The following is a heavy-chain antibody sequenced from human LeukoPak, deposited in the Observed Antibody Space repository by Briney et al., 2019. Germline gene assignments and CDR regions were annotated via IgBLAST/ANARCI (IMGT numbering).Heavy chain of an antibody. Sequence: ASVKVSCKASGYRLTGYVMHWARQAPGQSLEWMGWINPSTGGTNYAQGFQGRVTMPRNTSIRTASMGLSTLRSDNTAVYYCSTTCSGSYPEVDYWGQGSLATVSS. J-gene: IGHJ4*02. CDR3: STTCSGSYPEVDY. CDR1: GYRLTGYV. CDR2: INPSTGGT. V-gene: IGHV1-2*02. D-gene: IGHD1-26*01.